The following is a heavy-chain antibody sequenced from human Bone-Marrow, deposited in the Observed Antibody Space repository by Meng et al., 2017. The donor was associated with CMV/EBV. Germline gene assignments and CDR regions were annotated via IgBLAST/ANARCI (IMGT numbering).Heavy chain of an antibody. CDR1: GFTFSSYW. CDR2: IKQDGSEK. D-gene: IGHD2-8*02. V-gene: IGHV3-7*01. Sequence: GESLKISCAASGFTFSSYWMSWVRQAPGKGLEWVANIKQDGSEKYYVDSVKGRFTISRDNAKNSLYLQMNSLRAEDTAVYYCARAGGYYYYYYGMDVWGQGTTVTVSS. J-gene: IGHJ6*02. CDR3: ARAGGYYYYYYGMDV.